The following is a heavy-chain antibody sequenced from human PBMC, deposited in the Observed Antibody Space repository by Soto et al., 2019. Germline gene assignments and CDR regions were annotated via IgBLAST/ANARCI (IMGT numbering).Heavy chain of an antibody. CDR3: AKRRGAGGHFDY. CDR1: GFTFSSYA. Sequence: GGSLRLSCAASGFTFSSYAMGWVRQGPGKGLEWVAVVSIGGSTHYADSVRGRFTISRDNSKNTLPLQMNSLTAEDTAVYFCAKRRGAGGHFDYWGQGALVTVSS. V-gene: IGHV3-23*01. D-gene: IGHD2-15*01. J-gene: IGHJ4*02. CDR2: VSIGGST.